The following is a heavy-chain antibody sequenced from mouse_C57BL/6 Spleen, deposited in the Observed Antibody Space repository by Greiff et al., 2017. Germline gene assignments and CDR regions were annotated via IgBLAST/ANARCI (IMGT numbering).Heavy chain of an antibody. J-gene: IGHJ4*01. Sequence: QVQLQQPGAELVRPGSSVKLSCKASGYTFTSYWMAWVKQRPGQGLEWIGNIYPSDSETHYNQKFKDKATLTVDKSSSTAYLQLSSLTSEDSAVYYCARYYSNYGGYAMDDWGQGTTVTVSS. CDR3: ARYYSNYGGYAMDD. CDR2: IYPSDSET. CDR1: GYTFTSYW. V-gene: IGHV1-61*01. D-gene: IGHD2-5*01.